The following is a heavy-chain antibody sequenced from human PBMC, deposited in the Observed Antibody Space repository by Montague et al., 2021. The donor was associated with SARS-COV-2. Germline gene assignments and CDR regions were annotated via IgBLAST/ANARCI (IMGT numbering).Heavy chain of an antibody. J-gene: IGHJ4*02. CDR1: GFTLSSYA. CDR2: ISGSDDTT. CDR3: AKGFTSWPRGLFDY. V-gene: IGHV3-23*01. D-gene: IGHD2-2*01. Sequence: SLRLSSAASGFTLSSYAMNWVRQAPGKGLEWVSSISGSDDTTYYADSVKGRFTISRDSSKNTLYLQMNSLRVGETAVYYCAKGFTSWPRGLFDYWGQGSLVTVSS.